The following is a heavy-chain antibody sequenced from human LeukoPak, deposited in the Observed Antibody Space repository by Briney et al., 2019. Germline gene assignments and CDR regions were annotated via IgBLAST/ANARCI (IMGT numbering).Heavy chain of an antibody. D-gene: IGHD3-22*01. CDR3: AKDNYYDSSGHVDY. CDR1: GFTFSSYG. J-gene: IGHJ4*02. V-gene: IGHV3-30*18. CDR2: ISYDGSNK. Sequence: GGSLGLSCAASGFTFSSYGMHWVRQAPGKGLEWVAVISYDGSNKYYADSVKGRFTISRDNSKNTLYLQMNSLRAEDTAVYYCAKDNYYDSSGHVDYWGQGTLVTVSS.